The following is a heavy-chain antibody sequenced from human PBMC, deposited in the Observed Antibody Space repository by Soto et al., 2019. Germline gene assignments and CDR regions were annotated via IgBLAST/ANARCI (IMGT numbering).Heavy chain of an antibody. Sequence: GGSLRLSCASSVFTFTSYDMNCVRQAPGKWLEWISYISSSGDNIYYADSLKGRFTVYRDNAENSLFLQMNSLRAEDTAVYYCARGTIVGATITYWGQGTLVTVSS. CDR3: ARGTIVGATITY. CDR1: VFTFTSYD. V-gene: IGHV3-48*03. CDR2: ISSSGDNI. J-gene: IGHJ4*02. D-gene: IGHD1-26*01.